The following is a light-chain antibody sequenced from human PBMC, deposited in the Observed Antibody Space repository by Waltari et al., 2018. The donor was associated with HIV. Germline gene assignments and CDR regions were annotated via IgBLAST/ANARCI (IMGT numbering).Light chain of an antibody. V-gene: IGKV2-30*01. CDR2: KVS. CDR1: RRVLYDDGNTY. J-gene: IGKJ5*01. CDR3: MQGASWLT. Sequence: DIVMTQSPLSLSVTLGQPASISCRSSRRVLYDDGNTYLTWFHQRPGQPPRRLIYKVSRRDSGVPDRVSGSGSDTDFALKITRVEAEDVGVYYCMQGASWLTFGQGTRLEIK.